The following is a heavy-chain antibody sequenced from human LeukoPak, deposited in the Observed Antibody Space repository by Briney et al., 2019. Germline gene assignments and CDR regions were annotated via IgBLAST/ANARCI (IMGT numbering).Heavy chain of an antibody. V-gene: IGHV4-34*01. Sequence: SETLSLTCAVYGGSFSGYYWSWIRQPPGKGLEWIGEINHSGSTNYNPSLKSRVTISVDTSKNQFSLKLSSLTAADTAVYYCARVMLTTAFDVWGQGTVVTVSS. D-gene: IGHD4/OR15-4a*01. CDR1: GGSFSGYY. J-gene: IGHJ3*01. CDR3: ARVMLTTAFDV. CDR2: INHSGST.